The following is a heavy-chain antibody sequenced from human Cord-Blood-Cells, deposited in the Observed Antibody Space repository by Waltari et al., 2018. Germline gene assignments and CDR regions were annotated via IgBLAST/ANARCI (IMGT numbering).Heavy chain of an antibody. D-gene: IGHD3-10*01. CDR3: ARPTLLSGSYYDY. Sequence: QVQLVQSGAEVKKPGASVKVSCKASGYTFTGYYMHWVRQAPGQGLEWMGRINPNSGGTNYAQKFQRRVTMTRDTSISTAYMELSRLRSDDTAVYYCARPTLLSGSYYDYWGQGTLVTVSS. V-gene: IGHV1-2*06. CDR1: GYTFTGYY. CDR2: INPNSGGT. J-gene: IGHJ4*02.